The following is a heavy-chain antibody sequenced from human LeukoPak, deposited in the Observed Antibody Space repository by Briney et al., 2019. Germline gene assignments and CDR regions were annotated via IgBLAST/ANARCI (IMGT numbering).Heavy chain of an antibody. CDR1: GFTFSSYA. D-gene: IGHD3-10*01. J-gene: IGHJ6*02. CDR2: IPYDGSNK. Sequence: GGSLRLSCAASGFTFSSYAIHWVRQAPGKGLEWVAVIPYDGSNKSYADSVKGRFTISRDNSKNTLYLQMNSLRVEDTAVYYCARDASQRLLWFGEKLDGMDVWGQGTTVTVSS. CDR3: ARDASQRLLWFGEKLDGMDV. V-gene: IGHV3-30-3*01.